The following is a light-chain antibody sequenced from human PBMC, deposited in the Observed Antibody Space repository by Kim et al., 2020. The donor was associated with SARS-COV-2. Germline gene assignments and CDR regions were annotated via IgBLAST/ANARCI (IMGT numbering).Light chain of an antibody. CDR3: QQYNSYPWT. Sequence: DIQMTQSPSTLSASVGDRVTITCRASQNINSFFAWYQQKPGKAPKFLIYDASSLESGVPSRFSGSGSGTEFTLTISGLQPDDFATFHCQQYNSYPWTFGQGTKVDI. CDR1: QNINSF. J-gene: IGKJ1*01. CDR2: DAS. V-gene: IGKV1-5*01.